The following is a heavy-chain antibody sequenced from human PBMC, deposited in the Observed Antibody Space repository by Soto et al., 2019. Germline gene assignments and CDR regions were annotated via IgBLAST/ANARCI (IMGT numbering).Heavy chain of an antibody. CDR2: MNPNSGNT. J-gene: IGHJ6*02. CDR1: GYTFTSSD. CDR3: ARATIFYGMDV. V-gene: IGHV1-8*01. Sequence: QVQLVQSGAEVKKPGASVKVSCKASGYTFTSSDINWVRQATGQGLEWMGWMNPNSGNTGYTQKFQGRVTMTRNTSTNTPYMELSSLRSEDTAVYYCARATIFYGMDVWGQGTTVTVSS. D-gene: IGHD3-9*01.